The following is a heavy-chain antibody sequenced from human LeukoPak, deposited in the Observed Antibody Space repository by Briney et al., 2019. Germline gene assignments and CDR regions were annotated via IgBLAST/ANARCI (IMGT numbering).Heavy chain of an antibody. CDR1: GFTFSSYG. V-gene: IGHV3-33*01. Sequence: GRSLRLSCAASGFTFSSYGMHWVRQAPGKGLEWVAVIWYDGSNKYYADSVKGRFTISRDNSKNTLYLQMNSLRAEDTAVYYCARDGYGDIVASSTAPQFDPWGQGTLVTVSS. CDR2: IWYDGSNK. J-gene: IGHJ5*02. CDR3: ARDGYGDIVASSTAPQFDP. D-gene: IGHD5-12*01.